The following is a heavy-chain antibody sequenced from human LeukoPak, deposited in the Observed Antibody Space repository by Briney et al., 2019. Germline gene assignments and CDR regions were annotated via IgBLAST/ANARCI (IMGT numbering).Heavy chain of an antibody. CDR3: ARGPGALLRPIDY. CDR2: INHSGST. Sequence: SETLSLTCAVSGGSISSGGYSWSWIRQPPGKGLEWIGEINHSGSTNYNPSLKSRVTISVDTSKNQFSLKLSSVTAADTAVYYCARGPGALLRPIDYWGQGTLVTVSS. V-gene: IGHV4-34*01. CDR1: GGSISSGGYS. D-gene: IGHD4-17*01. J-gene: IGHJ4*02.